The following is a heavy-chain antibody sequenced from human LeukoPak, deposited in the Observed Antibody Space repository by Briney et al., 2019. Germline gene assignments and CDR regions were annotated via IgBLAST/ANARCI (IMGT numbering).Heavy chain of an antibody. Sequence: ASVKASCKASGYTFTDYYIHWVRQAPGQGLEWMGWFNPYSGGTHYVEKFQGRVTMTRDTSITTAYMELSSLRSDDTAMYYCATLRRSGWYIGDWGQGTLVTVSS. CDR2: FNPYSGGT. CDR3: ATLRRSGWYIGD. V-gene: IGHV1-2*02. CDR1: GYTFTDYY. D-gene: IGHD6-19*01. J-gene: IGHJ4*02.